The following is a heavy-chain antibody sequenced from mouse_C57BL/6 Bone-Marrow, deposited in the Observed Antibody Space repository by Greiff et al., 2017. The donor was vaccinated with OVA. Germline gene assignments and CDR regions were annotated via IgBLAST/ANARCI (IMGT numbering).Heavy chain of an antibody. CDR3: ARRRTWLRRRGYAMDY. CDR1: GYTFTGYW. CDR2: IDPSDSYT. V-gene: IGHV1-50*01. Sequence: VQLQQPGAELVKPGASVKLSCKASGYTFTGYWMQWVKQRPGQGLEWIGEIDPSDSYTYYNQKFKGKATLTVDTSSSPAYMQLSSLTSEDSAVYYGARRRTWLRRRGYAMDYWGQGTAVTVSA. D-gene: IGHD2-2*01. J-gene: IGHJ4*01.